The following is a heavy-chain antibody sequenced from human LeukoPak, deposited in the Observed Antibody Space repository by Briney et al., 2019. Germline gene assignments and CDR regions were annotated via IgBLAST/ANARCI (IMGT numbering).Heavy chain of an antibody. Sequence: GASVKVSCKASGYTFTSYGISWVRQAPGQGLEWMGWISAYNGNTNYAQKLQGRVTMTTDTSTSTAYMELRSLRSDDTAVYYCAGTPPSIEMRYDLASWGQGTLVTVSS. D-gene: IGHD6-6*01. CDR2: ISAYNGNT. CDR1: GYTFTSYG. J-gene: IGHJ4*02. V-gene: IGHV1-18*01. CDR3: AGTPPSIEMRYDLAS.